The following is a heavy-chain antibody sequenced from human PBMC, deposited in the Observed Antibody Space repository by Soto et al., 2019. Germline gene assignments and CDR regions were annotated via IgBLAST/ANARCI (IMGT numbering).Heavy chain of an antibody. CDR2: ISGSGGST. J-gene: IGHJ6*03. V-gene: IGHV3-23*01. CDR1: GFTFSSYA. CDR3: AKVGCTNGVGSLTYYYYYMDV. Sequence: EVQLLESGGGLVQPGGSLRLSCAASGFTFSSYAMSWVRQAPGKGLEWVSAISGSGGSTYYAYSVKGRFTIDRDRSKNTLYRQMNSLRAEDTAVYYCAKVGCTNGVGSLTYYYYYMDVWGKGTTVTVS. D-gene: IGHD2-8*01.